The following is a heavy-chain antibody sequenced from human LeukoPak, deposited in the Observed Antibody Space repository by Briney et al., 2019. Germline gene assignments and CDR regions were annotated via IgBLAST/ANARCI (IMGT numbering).Heavy chain of an antibody. J-gene: IGHJ4*02. V-gene: IGHV3-30*03. CDR2: ISYDGSNK. CDR1: GFTFSNYG. CDR3: AREDYYDKVYDDY. D-gene: IGHD3-22*01. Sequence: GGSLRLSCAASGFTFSNYGMHWVRQAPGKGLEWVAVISYDGSNKYYADSVKGRFTISRDNAKNSLYLQMNSLRAEDTAVYYCAREDYYDKVYDDYWGQGTLVTVSS.